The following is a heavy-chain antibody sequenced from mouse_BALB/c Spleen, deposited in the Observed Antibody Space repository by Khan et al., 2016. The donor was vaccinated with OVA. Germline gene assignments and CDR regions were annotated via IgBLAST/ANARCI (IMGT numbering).Heavy chain of an antibody. CDR3: ARTTMILGFTY. D-gene: IGHD2-4*01. CDR1: AFNIKDTY. CDR2: IDPANGNT. V-gene: IGHV14-3*02. J-gene: IGHJ3*01. Sequence: VQLKESGAELVKPGASVKLSCTASAFNIKDTYMHWVKQRPEQGLEWIGRIDPANGNTKYDPKFQGKATITADTSSNTAYLHLSSLTSEDIAVYYCARTTMILGFTYWGQGTLVTVS.